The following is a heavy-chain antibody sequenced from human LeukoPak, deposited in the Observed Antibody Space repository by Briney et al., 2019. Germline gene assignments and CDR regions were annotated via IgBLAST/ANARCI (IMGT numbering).Heavy chain of an antibody. Sequence: SETLSLTCSVSGASISSGSNYWGWIRQPPGKTLEWIGSIYYSGSTYYNPSLKSRVTISVDTSKNQFSLKLSSVTAADTAVYYCAREMRVGATRGMDYWGQGTLVTVSS. CDR2: IYYSGST. J-gene: IGHJ4*02. V-gene: IGHV4-39*07. CDR1: GASISSGSNY. D-gene: IGHD1-26*01. CDR3: AREMRVGATRGMDY.